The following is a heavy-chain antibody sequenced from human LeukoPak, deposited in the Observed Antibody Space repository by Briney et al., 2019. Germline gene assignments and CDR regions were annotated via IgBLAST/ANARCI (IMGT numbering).Heavy chain of an antibody. J-gene: IGHJ6*03. CDR2: ISWNSGGR. D-gene: IGHD3-10*01. CDR3: AKGSGDLNYYYYYYMDV. CDR1: GFTFDDYA. Sequence: PGGSLRLSCAASGFTFDDYAMHWVRQAPGKGLEWVSTISWNSGGRGYADSVKGRFTISRDNAKNSLYLQMNSLRAEDTALYYCAKGSGDLNYYYYYYMDVWGKGTTVTVSS. V-gene: IGHV3-9*01.